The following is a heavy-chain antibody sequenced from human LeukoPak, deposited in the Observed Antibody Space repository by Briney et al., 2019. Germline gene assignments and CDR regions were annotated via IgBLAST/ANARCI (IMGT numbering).Heavy chain of an antibody. CDR1: GYTFTGYY. CDR2: INPNSGGT. CDR3: ARGKGGSNGLDYFDY. V-gene: IGHV1-2*02. D-gene: IGHD1-26*01. Sequence: ASVKVSCKASGYTFTGYYIHWVRQAPGQGLEWMGWINPNSGGTNYAQKFQGRVTMTRDTSISTAYMELSRLRSDDTAVYYCARGKGGSNGLDYFDYWGQGTLFTVSS. J-gene: IGHJ4*02.